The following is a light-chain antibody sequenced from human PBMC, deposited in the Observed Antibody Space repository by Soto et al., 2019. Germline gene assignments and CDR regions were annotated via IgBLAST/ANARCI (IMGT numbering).Light chain of an antibody. CDR1: QSVSSY. V-gene: IGKV3-11*01. CDR3: QQRSNWPLT. CDR2: DAS. J-gene: IGKJ5*01. Sequence: EIVLTQSPATLSLSPGERATLSCRASQSVSSYFAWYQQKPGQAPRLLIYDASNRAPGIPARFSGSGSGTDFTLTISSLEPEDFAVYYCQQRSNWPLTFGRGTRLEIK.